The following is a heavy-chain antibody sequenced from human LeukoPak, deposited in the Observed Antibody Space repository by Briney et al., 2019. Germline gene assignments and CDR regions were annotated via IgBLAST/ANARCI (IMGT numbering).Heavy chain of an antibody. D-gene: IGHD6-13*01. CDR2: ISYDGSNK. Sequence: GALRLSCAASGFTFSNFVIHWVRQAPGKGLEWVAVISYDGSNKYYGDSVKGRFTISRDNAKSSLFLQMNSLRVEDTAVYYCARESSGIAATDKIDFWGQGTLVTVSS. J-gene: IGHJ4*02. CDR1: GFTFSNFV. CDR3: ARESSGIAATDKIDF. V-gene: IGHV3-30-3*01.